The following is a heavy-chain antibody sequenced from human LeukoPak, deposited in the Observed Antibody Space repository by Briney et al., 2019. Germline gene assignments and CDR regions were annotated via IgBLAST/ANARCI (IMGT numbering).Heavy chain of an antibody. J-gene: IGHJ4*02. CDR3: ARVVRSKKANYFDY. D-gene: IGHD4-17*01. CDR1: GGSISSGGYS. V-gene: IGHV4-30-2*01. CDR2: IYHSWST. Sequence: SETLSLTCAVSGGSISSGGYSWSWIRQPPGKGLEWIGYIYHSWSTYYNPSLKSRVTISVDRSKNQFSLKLSSVTAADTAVYYCARVVRSKKANYFDYWGQGTLVTVSS.